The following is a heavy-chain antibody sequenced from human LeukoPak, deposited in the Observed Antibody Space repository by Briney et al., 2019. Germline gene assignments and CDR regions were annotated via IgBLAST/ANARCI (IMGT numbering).Heavy chain of an antibody. CDR3: ARAQYYYGSENWFDP. V-gene: IGHV1-69*13. CDR1: GGTFSSYA. D-gene: IGHD3-10*01. CDR2: IIPIFGTA. Sequence: SVKVSCKASGGTFSSYAISWVRQAPGQGLEWMGGIIPIFGTANYAQKFQGRVTIIADESTSTAYMELSSLRSEDTAVYYCARAQYYYGSENWFDPWGQGTLVTVSS. J-gene: IGHJ5*02.